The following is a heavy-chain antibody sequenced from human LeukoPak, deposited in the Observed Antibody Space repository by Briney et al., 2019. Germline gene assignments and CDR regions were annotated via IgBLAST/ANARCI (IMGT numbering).Heavy chain of an antibody. CDR1: GFTFSSNW. CDR2: INSDGSST. D-gene: IGHD3-16*01. V-gene: IGHV3-74*01. CDR3: ASPSSLGRNDMDV. Sequence: QSGGSLRLSCAASGFTFSSNWMHWVRQVPGKGLVWVSRINSDGSSTNYADSVKGRFTISRDNDKKTLYLQMNSLRAEDTAVYYCASPSSLGRNDMDVWGQGTTVTVSS. J-gene: IGHJ6*02.